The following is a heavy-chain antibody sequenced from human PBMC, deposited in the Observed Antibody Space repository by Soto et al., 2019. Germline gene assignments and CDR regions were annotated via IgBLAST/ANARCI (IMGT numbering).Heavy chain of an antibody. D-gene: IGHD2-21*02. J-gene: IGHJ6*02. CDR2: IYYSGST. CDR3: ARDVVVTDNPYYYYGMDV. CDR1: GGSVSSGSYY. Sequence: SETLSLTCTVSGGSVSSGSYYWSWIRQPPGKGLEWIGYIYYSGSTNYNPSLKSRVTISVDTSKNQFSLKLSSVTAADTAVYYCARDVVVTDNPYYYYGMDVWGQGTTVTVSS. V-gene: IGHV4-61*01.